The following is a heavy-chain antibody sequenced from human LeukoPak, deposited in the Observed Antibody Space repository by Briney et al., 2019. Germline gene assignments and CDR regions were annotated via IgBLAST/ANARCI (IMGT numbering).Heavy chain of an antibody. V-gene: IGHV1-2*02. CDR3: ARGSRIAAADLPDY. Sequence: ASVKVSCKASGYIFTAYYMHWVRQAPGQGLEWMGWINPNNGGTNYAQKFQGRVTMTRDTSISTAYMELRRLRSDDTAVYYCARGSRIAAADLPDYWGQGTLVTVSS. CDR1: GYIFTAYY. D-gene: IGHD6-13*01. CDR2: INPNNGGT. J-gene: IGHJ4*02.